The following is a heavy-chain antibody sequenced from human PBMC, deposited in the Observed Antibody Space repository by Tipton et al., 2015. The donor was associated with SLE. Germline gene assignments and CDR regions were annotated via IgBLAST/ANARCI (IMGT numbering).Heavy chain of an antibody. CDR2: INHSGST. CDR1: GGSFRGYQ. J-gene: IGHJ4*02. CDR3: ARGAYGSY. Sequence: TLSLTCAVYGGSFRGYQWSWIRQTPGKGLEWIGEINHSGSTHYTPSLESRVHMSVDTSKNQFSLNLSSVTVADTSVYYCARGAYGSYWGQGTLVTVSS. D-gene: IGHD4-17*01. V-gene: IGHV4-34*01.